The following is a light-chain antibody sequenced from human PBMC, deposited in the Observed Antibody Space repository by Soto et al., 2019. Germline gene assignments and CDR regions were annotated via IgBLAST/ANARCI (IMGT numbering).Light chain of an antibody. CDR2: DAS. CDR3: QQRHNLPHT. CDR1: QDVRKY. Sequence: DLQMTQSPSSLSASVGDRVTITCQASQDVRKYLSWYQQKARKAPKLLIYDASNLETGVPSRFSXSGSGTDFTFTISSLQPEDIATYYCQQRHNLPHTFGPGTKVDIK. V-gene: IGKV1-33*01. J-gene: IGKJ3*01.